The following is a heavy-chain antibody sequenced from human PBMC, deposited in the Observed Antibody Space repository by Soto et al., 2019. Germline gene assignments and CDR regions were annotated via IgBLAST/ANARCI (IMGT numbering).Heavy chain of an antibody. V-gene: IGHV3-33*01. CDR1: GFIFSSYG. Sequence: ESGGGVVQPGRSLRLSCAASGFIFSSYGMHWVRQAPGKGLEWVAVIWYDGSNKYYADSVKGRFTISRDNSKNTLYLQMNSLRAEDTAVYYCARGRDGDYPLDYWGQGTLVTVSS. CDR2: IWYDGSNK. CDR3: ARGRDGDYPLDY. J-gene: IGHJ4*02. D-gene: IGHD4-17*01.